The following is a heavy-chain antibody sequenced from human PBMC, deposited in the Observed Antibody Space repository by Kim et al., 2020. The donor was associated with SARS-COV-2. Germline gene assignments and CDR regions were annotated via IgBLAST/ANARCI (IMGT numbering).Heavy chain of an antibody. V-gene: IGHV3-7*01. CDR2: IKQDGSEK. CDR3: ARESRYSGSPAHYYYGMDV. Sequence: GGSLRLSCAASGFTFSSYWMSWVRQAPGKGLEWVANIKQDGSEKYYVDSVKGRFTISRDNAKNSLYLQMNSLRAEDTAVYYCARESRYSGSPAHYYYGMDVWGQGTTVTVSS. D-gene: IGHD1-26*01. J-gene: IGHJ6*02. CDR1: GFTFSSYW.